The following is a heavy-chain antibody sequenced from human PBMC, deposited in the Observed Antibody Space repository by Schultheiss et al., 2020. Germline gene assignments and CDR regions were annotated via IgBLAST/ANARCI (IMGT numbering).Heavy chain of an antibody. CDR1: GFTFSSYG. J-gene: IGHJ4*02. V-gene: IGHV3-33*01. CDR3: AREGRASPYFDY. CDR2: IWYDGSNK. Sequence: GGSVRLSCAASGFTFSSYGMHWVRQAPGKGLEWVAVIWYDGSNKYYADSVKGRFTISRDNSKNTLYLQMNSLRAEDTAVYYCAREGRASPYFDYWGQGTLVTVSS.